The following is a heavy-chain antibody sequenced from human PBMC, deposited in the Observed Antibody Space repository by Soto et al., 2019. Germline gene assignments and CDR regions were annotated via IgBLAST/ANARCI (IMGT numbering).Heavy chain of an antibody. Sequence: ESGGGVVQPGRSLRLSCAASGFTFSSYAMHWVRQAPGKGLEWVAVISYDGSNKYYADSVKGRFTISRDNSKNTLYLQMNSLRAEDTAVYYCARDYYDFWSAIRGLYYYGMDVWGQGTTVTVSS. CDR3: ARDYYDFWSAIRGLYYYGMDV. CDR1: GFTFSSYA. V-gene: IGHV3-30-3*01. D-gene: IGHD3-3*01. CDR2: ISYDGSNK. J-gene: IGHJ6*02.